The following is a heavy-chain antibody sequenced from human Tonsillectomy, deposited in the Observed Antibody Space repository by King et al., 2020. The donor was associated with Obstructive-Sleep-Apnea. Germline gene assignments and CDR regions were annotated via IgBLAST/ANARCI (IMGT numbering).Heavy chain of an antibody. CDR3: AGGWIVDAPMGPNFDY. V-gene: IGHV4-59*01. CDR1: GGSISSYH. CDR2: IYYSGST. J-gene: IGHJ4*02. Sequence: QLQESGPGLVKPSETLSLTCTVSGGSISSYHWSWVRQPPGKGLEWIGYIYYSGSTSYNPSLKSRVTISVDTSKSQVSLKLSSVTAADTAGYYCAGGWIVDAPMGPNFDYWGQGMLVTVSS. D-gene: IGHD5-18*01.